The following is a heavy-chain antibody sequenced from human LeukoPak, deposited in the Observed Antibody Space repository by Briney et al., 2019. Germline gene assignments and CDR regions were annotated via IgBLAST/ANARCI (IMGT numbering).Heavy chain of an antibody. D-gene: IGHD3/OR15-3a*01. CDR2: VYYSGST. Sequence: LETLSLTCTVSGGSITGFYWSWIRQSPGKGLELIGFVYYSGSTNNNPSLKSRVTISIQTSKNQFSLKLSSVTAADTAVYYCARSTYVFWSGYDYWGQGTLVTVSS. CDR3: ARSTYVFWSGYDY. J-gene: IGHJ4*02. CDR1: GGSITGFY. V-gene: IGHV4-59*08.